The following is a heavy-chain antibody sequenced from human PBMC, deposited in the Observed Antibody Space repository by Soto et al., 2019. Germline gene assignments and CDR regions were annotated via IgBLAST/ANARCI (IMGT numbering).Heavy chain of an antibody. D-gene: IGHD3-22*01. CDR2: ISNDGSNK. J-gene: IGHJ4*02. CDR1: GFTFSSYG. Sequence: QVQLVESGGGVVQPGRSLRLSCAASGFTFSSYGMHWVRQAPGKGLEWVAVISNDGSNKYYADSVKGRFTISRDNSKNTLYLQMNILRAEDTAVYYCAKEWVYDSSGWSFDYWGQGTLVTVSS. V-gene: IGHV3-30*18. CDR3: AKEWVYDSSGWSFDY.